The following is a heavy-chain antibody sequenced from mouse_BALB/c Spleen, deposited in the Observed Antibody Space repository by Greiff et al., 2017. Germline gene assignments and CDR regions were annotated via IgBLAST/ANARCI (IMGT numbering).Heavy chain of an antibody. D-gene: IGHD1-2*01. CDR1: GFTFSDYG. CDR3: ARGTATDYYAMDY. J-gene: IGHJ4*01. CDR2: ISNLAYSI. V-gene: IGHV5-15*02. Sequence: EVQLVESGGGLVQPGGSRKLSCAASGFTFSDYGMAWVRQAPGKGPEWVAFISNLAYSIYYADTVTGRFTISRENAKNTLYLEMSSLRSEDTAMYYCARGTATDYYAMDYWGQGTSVTVSS.